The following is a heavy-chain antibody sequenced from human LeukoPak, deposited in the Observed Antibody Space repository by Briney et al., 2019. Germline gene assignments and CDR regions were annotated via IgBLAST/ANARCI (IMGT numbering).Heavy chain of an antibody. Sequence: KASETLSLTCTVSGGSISSGSYYWSWIRQPAGKGLEWIGRIYTSGSTNYNPSLKSRVTISVDTSKNQFSLKLSSVTAADTAVYYCARGGITIFGQDYWGQGTLVTVSS. V-gene: IGHV4-61*02. J-gene: IGHJ4*02. CDR1: GGSISSGSYY. CDR3: ARGGITIFGQDY. CDR2: IYTSGST. D-gene: IGHD3-3*01.